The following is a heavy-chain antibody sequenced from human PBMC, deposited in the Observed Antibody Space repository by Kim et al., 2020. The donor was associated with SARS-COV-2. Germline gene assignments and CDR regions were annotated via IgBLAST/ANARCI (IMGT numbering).Heavy chain of an antibody. V-gene: IGHV3-48*03. Sequence: GGSLRLSCAASGFTFSSYEMNWVRQAPGKGLEWVSYISSSGSTIYYADSVKGRFTISRDNAKNSLYLQMNSLRAEDTAVYYCATAYSYGWGLFDYWGQGTLVTVSS. CDR3: ATAYSYGWGLFDY. J-gene: IGHJ4*02. CDR2: ISSSGSTI. D-gene: IGHD5-18*01. CDR1: GFTFSSYE.